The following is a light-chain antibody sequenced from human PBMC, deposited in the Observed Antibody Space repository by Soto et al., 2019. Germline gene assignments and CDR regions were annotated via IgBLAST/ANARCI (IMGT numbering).Light chain of an antibody. V-gene: IGKV1-5*03. CDR2: KAS. J-gene: IGKJ1*01. Sequence: IQMTQSPSSLAASVGDIVTITLRASQSISSWLAWYQQKPGKAPKLLIYKASSLESGVPSRFSGSGSGTEFTLTISSLQPDDFATYYCQQYNSYSRTFGQGTKVDIK. CDR1: QSISSW. CDR3: QQYNSYSRT.